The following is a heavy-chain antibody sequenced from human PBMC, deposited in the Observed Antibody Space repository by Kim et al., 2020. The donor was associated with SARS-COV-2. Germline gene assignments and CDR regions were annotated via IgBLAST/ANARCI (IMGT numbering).Heavy chain of an antibody. Sequence: SVKVSCKASGGTFSSYAISWVRQAPGQGLEWMGGIIPIFGTANYAQKFQGRVTITADESTSTAYMELSSLRSEDTAVYYCARGRDITGTPYFDYWGQGTLVTVSS. V-gene: IGHV1-69*13. CDR1: GGTFSSYA. D-gene: IGHD1-7*01. J-gene: IGHJ4*02. CDR2: IIPIFGTA. CDR3: ARGRDITGTPYFDY.